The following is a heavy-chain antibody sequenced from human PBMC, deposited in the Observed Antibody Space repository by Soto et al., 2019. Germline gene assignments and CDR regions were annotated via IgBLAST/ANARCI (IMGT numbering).Heavy chain of an antibody. J-gene: IGHJ4*02. CDR1: GYTFTRYD. Sequence: ASVKVSCKASGYTFTRYDINWVRQATGQGLEWMGWMNPNTGNTAYAQKFQGRVTMTRNTSISTAYMELSSLRSEDTAVYYCARESSYGLVYWGQGTLVTVSS. D-gene: IGHD5-18*01. CDR2: MNPNTGNT. V-gene: IGHV1-8*01. CDR3: ARESSYGLVY.